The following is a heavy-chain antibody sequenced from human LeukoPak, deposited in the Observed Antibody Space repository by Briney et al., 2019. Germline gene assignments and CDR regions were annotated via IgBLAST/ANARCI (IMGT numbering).Heavy chain of an antibody. CDR1: GFTFDDYA. V-gene: IGHV3-43D*03. CDR3: ARVLSARSGGYDAFDI. CDR2: ISWDGDNT. D-gene: IGHD6-25*01. J-gene: IGHJ3*02. Sequence: GGSLRLSCAASGFTFDDYAMHWVRQAPGKGLEWVSLISWDGDNTYYADSVKGRFTISRENAKNSLYLQMNSLRAGDTAVYYCARVLSARSGGYDAFDIWGQGTVVTVSS.